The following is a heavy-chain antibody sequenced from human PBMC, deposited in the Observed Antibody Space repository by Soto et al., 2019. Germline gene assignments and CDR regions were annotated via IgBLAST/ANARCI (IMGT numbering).Heavy chain of an antibody. CDR3: VRGRARPTFYALDV. D-gene: IGHD3-16*01. CDR1: GFTFSRHA. V-gene: IGHV3-30*04. Sequence: GGSLRLSCSASGFTFSRHAMHWVRQAPCKGLEWVVDISYDGMTTHYSKSVRGRFTISRDDSKNNLHLQMSSLRTEDTALYYCVRGRARPTFYALDVWGQRTTVTVCS. J-gene: IGHJ6*02. CDR2: ISYDGMTT.